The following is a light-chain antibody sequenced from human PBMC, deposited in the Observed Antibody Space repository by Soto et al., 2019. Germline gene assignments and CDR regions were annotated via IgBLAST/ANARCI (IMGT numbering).Light chain of an antibody. CDR1: NIGTNS. CDR2: DDS. Sequence: YELTQPPSVSVAPGHTARHICGGSNIGTNSVHWYQHKPGQAPVLVVYDDSDRPAGIPDRLSGSNSENTATLIISRVEAGDEADYYCKLWDDNFEGFGTGTKVTVL. CDR3: KLWDDNFEG. J-gene: IGLJ1*01. V-gene: IGLV3-21*02.